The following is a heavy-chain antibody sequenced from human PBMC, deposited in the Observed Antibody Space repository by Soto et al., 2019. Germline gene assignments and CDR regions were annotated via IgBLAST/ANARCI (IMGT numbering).Heavy chain of an antibody. CDR3: ARLSWVYYPSGNYYYYGMDV. J-gene: IGHJ6*02. Sequence: PGESLKISCKGSGYSFTSYWISWVRQMPGKGLEWMGRIDPSDSYTNYSPSFQGHVTISADKSISTAYLQWSSLKASDTAMYYFARLSWVYYPSGNYYYYGMDVWGQGTTVTVSS. CDR1: GYSFTSYW. CDR2: IDPSDSYT. V-gene: IGHV5-10-1*01. D-gene: IGHD3-22*01.